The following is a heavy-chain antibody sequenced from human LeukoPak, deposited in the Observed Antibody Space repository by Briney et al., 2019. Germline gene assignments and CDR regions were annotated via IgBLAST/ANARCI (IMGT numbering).Heavy chain of an antibody. CDR3: AKDAYYDILTGYVISQNFDY. V-gene: IGHV1-18*01. J-gene: IGHJ4*02. CDR2: ISAYNGNT. CDR1: GYTFTSYG. Sequence: ASVKVSCKASGYTFTSYGISWVRQAPGQGLEWMGWISAYNGNTNYAQKLQGRVTMTTDTSTSTAYMELRSLRSDDTAVYYCAKDAYYDILTGYVISQNFDYWGQGTLVTVSS. D-gene: IGHD3-9*01.